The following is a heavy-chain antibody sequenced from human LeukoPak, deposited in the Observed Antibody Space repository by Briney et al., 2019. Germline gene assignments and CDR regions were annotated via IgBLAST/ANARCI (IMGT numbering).Heavy chain of an antibody. CDR2: INHSGST. J-gene: IGHJ4*02. D-gene: IGHD6-19*01. CDR3: VSNGWYSLEY. V-gene: IGHV4-34*01. CDR1: GGSFSGYY. Sequence: SETLSLTCAVYGGSFSGYYWTWIRQPPGKGLEWIGEINHSGSTNYNPSLKSRVTLSVDKSKNQLSLRLNSVTAADTAVYYCVSNGWYSLEYWGQGTLVTVSS.